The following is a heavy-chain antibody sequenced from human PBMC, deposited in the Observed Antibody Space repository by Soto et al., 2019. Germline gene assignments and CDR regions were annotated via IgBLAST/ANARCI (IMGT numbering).Heavy chain of an antibody. CDR2: IYYSGNT. CDR3: AKTYGPFGWLDP. CDR1: SGSISNAQYY. J-gene: IGHJ5*02. Sequence: QVHLQESGPGLVKPSQTLSLTCTVSSGSISNAQYYWAWIRQHPGKGLEWIGYIYYSGNTYYSPYLKSRVSISIDTSKNLFSLKVNSVTAADTAVYYCAKTYGPFGWLDPWGQGTLVTVSS. D-gene: IGHD3-10*01. V-gene: IGHV4-31*03.